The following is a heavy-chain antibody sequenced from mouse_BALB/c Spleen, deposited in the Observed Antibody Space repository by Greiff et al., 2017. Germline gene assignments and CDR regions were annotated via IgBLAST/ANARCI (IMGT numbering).Heavy chain of an antibody. V-gene: IGHV14-1*02. CDR2: IDPENGNT. CDR1: GFNIKDYY. Sequence: EVQLVESGAELVRPGALVKLSCKASGFNIKDYYMHWVKQRPEQGLEWIGWIDPENGNTIYDPKFQGKASITADTSSNTAYLQLSSLTSEDTAVYYCARSYYGYFTFAYWGQGTLVTVSA. J-gene: IGHJ3*01. D-gene: IGHD1-2*01. CDR3: ARSYYGYFTFAY.